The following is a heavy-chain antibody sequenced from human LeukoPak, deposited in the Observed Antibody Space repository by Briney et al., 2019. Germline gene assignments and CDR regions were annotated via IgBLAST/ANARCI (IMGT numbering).Heavy chain of an antibody. Sequence: QSGGSLRLSCAASGFTFSSYAMHWVRQAPGKGLEYVSGINNDGGSTYYANSVKGRFTISRDNSKNTLYLQMGSLRVEDMAVYYCARDYNGTWPKAIDYWGQGTLVSVSS. J-gene: IGHJ4*02. V-gene: IGHV3-64*01. CDR3: ARDYNGTWPKAIDY. CDR1: GFTFSSYA. CDR2: INNDGGST. D-gene: IGHD2-8*01.